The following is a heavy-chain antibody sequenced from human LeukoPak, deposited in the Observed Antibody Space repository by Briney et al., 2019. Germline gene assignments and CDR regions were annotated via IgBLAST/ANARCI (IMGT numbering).Heavy chain of an antibody. CDR2: IYYSGST. D-gene: IGHD2-2*01. V-gene: IGHV4-39*07. CDR1: GGSISSSSYY. J-gene: IGHJ6*03. CDR3: ARVVPAANYYYYMDV. Sequence: SETLSLTCTVSGGSISSSSYYWGWIRQSPGKGLEWIGSIYYSGSTNYNPSLKSRVTISVDTSKNQFSLKLSSVTAADTAVYYCARVVPAANYYYYMDVWGKGTTVTISS.